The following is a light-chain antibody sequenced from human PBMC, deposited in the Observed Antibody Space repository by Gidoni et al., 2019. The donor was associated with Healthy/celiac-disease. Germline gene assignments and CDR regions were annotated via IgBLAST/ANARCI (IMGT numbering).Light chain of an antibody. Sequence: EIGMTQSPAPLSVSPGERATLSCRASQSVSSNLAWYQQKPGQAPRLLIYGASTRATGIPARFSGSGSGTEFTLTISSLQSEDFAVYYCQQYNNWPPRYTFGQGTKREIK. CDR2: GAS. CDR3: QQYNNWPPRYT. V-gene: IGKV3-15*01. CDR1: QSVSSN. J-gene: IGKJ2*01.